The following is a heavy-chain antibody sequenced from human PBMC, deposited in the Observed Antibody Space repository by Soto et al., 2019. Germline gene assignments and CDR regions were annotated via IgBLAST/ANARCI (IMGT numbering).Heavy chain of an antibody. CDR1: GGSFSGYY. Sequence: KPSETLSLTCAVYGGSFSGYYWSWIRQPPGKGLEWIGEINHSGSTNYNPSLKSRVTISVDTSKSQFSLKLSSVTAADTAVYYCARCLPWYYRGAFDIWGQGTMVTVSS. CDR2: INHSGST. CDR3: ARCLPWYYRGAFDI. D-gene: IGHD3-10*01. V-gene: IGHV4-34*01. J-gene: IGHJ3*02.